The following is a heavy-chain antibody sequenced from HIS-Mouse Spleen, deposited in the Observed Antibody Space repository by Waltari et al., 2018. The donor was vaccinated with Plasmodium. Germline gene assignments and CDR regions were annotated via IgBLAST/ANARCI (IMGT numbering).Heavy chain of an antibody. CDR3: ARWVGNWFDP. J-gene: IGHJ5*02. Sequence: QVQLQESGPGLVKPSQTLSLTCSFSGGSISSGVYYWSWIRQHPGKGLEWIGYIYYSGSTYYNPSLKSRVTISVDTSKNQFSLKVNSVTAADTAVYYCARWVGNWFDPWGQGTLVTVSS. CDR2: IYYSGST. CDR1: GGSISSGVYY. V-gene: IGHV4-31*03. D-gene: IGHD1-26*01.